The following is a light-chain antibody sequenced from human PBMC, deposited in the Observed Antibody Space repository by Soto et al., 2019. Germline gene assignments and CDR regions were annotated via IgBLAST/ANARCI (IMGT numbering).Light chain of an antibody. J-gene: IGKJ4*01. CDR2: SAS. V-gene: IGKV1-27*01. Sequence: DIQVTQSPASLSASVGDRITITCRTSQVITNDLAWYQQKPGKPPKLLISSASTLESGVPSRFSGSGFGTEFTLTISNLHPEDFATYYCQKYNSLPPTFGGGTKVEIK. CDR3: QKYNSLPPT. CDR1: QVITND.